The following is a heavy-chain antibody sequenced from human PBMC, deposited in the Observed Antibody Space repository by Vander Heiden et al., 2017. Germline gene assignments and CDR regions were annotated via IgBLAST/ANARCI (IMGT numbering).Heavy chain of an antibody. CDR2: ISYDGSNK. CDR3: ARDKPFRYDFWSINYGMDV. V-gene: IGHV3-30*04. CDR1: GFTLRSYA. D-gene: IGHD3-3*01. Sequence: QVQLVESGGGVVQPERSLRLSCAAPGFTLRSYALDGVRQAPGKWLEWVAVISYDGSNKYYADSVKGRFTISRDNSKNTLYLQMNSLRAEDTAVYYCARDKPFRYDFWSINYGMDVWGQGTTVTVSS. J-gene: IGHJ6*02.